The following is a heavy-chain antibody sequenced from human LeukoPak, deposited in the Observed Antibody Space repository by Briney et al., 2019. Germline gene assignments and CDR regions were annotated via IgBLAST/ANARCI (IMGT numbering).Heavy chain of an antibody. CDR3: ASEVVVSAQSFDL. V-gene: IGHV3-11*01. Sequence: PGGSVTPSCAASGFTFSDYYMSWIRQAPGKGLEWISYISCIGNTIYYAESVKGRFTISRDNTKNSLYLEMNSLRAEDTALYYCASEVVVSAQSFDLWGQGITATFSS. D-gene: IGHD2-21*01. J-gene: IGHJ3*01. CDR2: ISCIGNTI. CDR1: GFTFSDYY.